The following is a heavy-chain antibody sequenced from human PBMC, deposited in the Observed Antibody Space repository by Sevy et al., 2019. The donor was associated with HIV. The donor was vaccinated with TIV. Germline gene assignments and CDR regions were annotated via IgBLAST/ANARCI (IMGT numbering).Heavy chain of an antibody. CDR3: ARFVGYCSGGRCSIIDF. J-gene: IGHJ4*02. Sequence: GGSLRLSCAASGFSLSDHAVSWVRQTPGKGLEWLAVISYNGRNQYYADSVKGQFTIGKDDSKNTLYLQLNSLRAEDTAVYYCARFVGYCSGGRCSIIDFWGQGTLVTVSS. CDR1: GFSLSDHA. V-gene: IGHV3-30*04. CDR2: ISYNGRNQ. D-gene: IGHD2-15*01.